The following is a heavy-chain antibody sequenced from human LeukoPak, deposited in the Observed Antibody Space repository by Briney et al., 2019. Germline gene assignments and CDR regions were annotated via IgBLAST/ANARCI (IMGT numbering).Heavy chain of an antibody. D-gene: IGHD3-10*01. J-gene: IGHJ4*02. Sequence: PGGSLRLSCAASGFTFDDYAMHWVRQAPGMGLEWVSLISGDSDYTYHADSVKGRFTISRDNSKNSLYLQMNTLRTEDNALYYCAKGHGSRTGDFEYWGQGTLVTVSS. CDR1: GFTFDDYA. CDR3: AKGHGSRTGDFEY. V-gene: IGHV3-43*02. CDR2: ISGDSDYT.